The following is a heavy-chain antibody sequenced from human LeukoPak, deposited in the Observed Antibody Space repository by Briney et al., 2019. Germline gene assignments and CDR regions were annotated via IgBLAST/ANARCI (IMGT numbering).Heavy chain of an antibody. CDR3: ARVTARPNYYYYMDV. CDR2: ISSSSSYI. J-gene: IGHJ6*03. CDR1: GFTFSDYS. Sequence: PGGSLRLSCAASGFTFSDYSMNWVRQAPGKGLEWVSSISSSSSYIYYADSVKGRFTISRDNAKNSLYLQMNSLRAEDTAVYYCARVTARPNYYYYMDVWGKGTTVTVSS. D-gene: IGHD6-6*01. V-gene: IGHV3-21*01.